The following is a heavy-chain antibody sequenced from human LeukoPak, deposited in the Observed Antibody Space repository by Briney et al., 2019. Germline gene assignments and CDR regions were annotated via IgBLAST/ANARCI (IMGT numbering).Heavy chain of an antibody. CDR2: ISSSSSYI. D-gene: IGHD2-2*02. Sequence: GGSLRLSCAASGFTFSSYSMNWVRQAPGKGLEWVSSISSSSSYIYYADSVKGRFTISRDNAKNSLYLQMNSLRAEDTAVHYCARDLQPNIVVVPAAIWGYYYYYGMDVWGQGTTVTVSS. J-gene: IGHJ6*02. CDR3: ARDLQPNIVVVPAAIWGYYYYYGMDV. CDR1: GFTFSSYS. V-gene: IGHV3-21*01.